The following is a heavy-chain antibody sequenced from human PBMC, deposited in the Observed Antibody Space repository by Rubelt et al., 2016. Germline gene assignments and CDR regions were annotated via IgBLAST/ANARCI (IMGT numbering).Heavy chain of an antibody. V-gene: IGHV2-70*15. CDR1: GFSLSTSGMC. CDR3: ARILLPDYYDSSGGMDV. D-gene: IGHD3-22*01. CDR2: LDWDDDK. Sequence: QVTLRESGPALVKPTQTLTLTCTFSGFSLSTSGMCVGWIRQPPGKALEWLARLDWDDDKYYSTSLKTRLTISKDTPKNQVVLTMTNMDPVDTATYYCARILLPDYYDSSGGMDVWGQGTTVTVSS. J-gene: IGHJ6*02.